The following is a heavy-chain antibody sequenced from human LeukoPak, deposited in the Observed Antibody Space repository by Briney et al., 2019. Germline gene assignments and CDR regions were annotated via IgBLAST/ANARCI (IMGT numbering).Heavy chain of an antibody. J-gene: IGHJ4*02. CDR1: GYTFTSYG. V-gene: IGHV1-18*01. CDR3: AREGGYYDSSGGPMYYFDY. CDR2: ISAYNGNT. D-gene: IGHD3-22*01. Sequence: EVSVKVPCKASGYTFTSYGISWVRQAPGQGLEWMGWISAYNGNTNYAQKLQGRVTMTTDTSTSTAYMELRSLRSDDTAVYYCAREGGYYDSSGGPMYYFDYWGQGTLVTVSS.